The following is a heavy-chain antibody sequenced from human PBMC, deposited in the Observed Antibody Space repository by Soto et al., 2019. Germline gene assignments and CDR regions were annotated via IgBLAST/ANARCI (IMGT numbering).Heavy chain of an antibody. Sequence: QVQLVQSGAEVKKPGSSVKVSCKASGGTFSSYTISWVRQAPGQGLEWMGRIVPILGIANYAQKSQSRVTITGDKPRSTAYMDRGSLRSEDTAVYYCAGDGVVTAILWGQGTLVTVSS. CDR1: GGTFSSYT. CDR2: IVPILGIA. V-gene: IGHV1-69*02. J-gene: IGHJ4*02. CDR3: AGDGVVTAIL. D-gene: IGHD2-21*02.